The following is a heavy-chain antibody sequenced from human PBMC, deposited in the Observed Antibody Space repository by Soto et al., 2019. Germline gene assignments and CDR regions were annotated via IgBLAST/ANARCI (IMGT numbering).Heavy chain of an antibody. CDR1: AFTVSHYY. CDR2: IYSDGTT. V-gene: IGHV3-53*01. D-gene: IGHD6-19*01. Sequence: DVQLVESGGALIQPGGSLRLSCAASAFTVSHYYMTWVRQPPGKGLEWVSVIYSDGTTYYADSVKGRFTISRDNSKNTLYLQMNSLRVEDTAIYYCARATGDRGWAWVDYWGQGTLVTVSS. J-gene: IGHJ4*02. CDR3: ARATGDRGWAWVDY.